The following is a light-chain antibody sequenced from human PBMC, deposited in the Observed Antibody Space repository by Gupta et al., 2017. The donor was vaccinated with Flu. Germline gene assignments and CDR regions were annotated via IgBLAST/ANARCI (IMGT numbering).Light chain of an antibody. J-gene: IGKJ1*01. V-gene: IGKV1-39*01. Sequence: DIQMTQSPSSLSASVGDRVTITCRASQSISNHVNWYQQKPGKAPKLLIYAASNLQSGVPSRVSGSGYGTDFTRNLHSLKPEDFENDYGQQSYSMFGQGTKVEIK. CDR3: QQSYSM. CDR1: QSISNH. CDR2: AAS.